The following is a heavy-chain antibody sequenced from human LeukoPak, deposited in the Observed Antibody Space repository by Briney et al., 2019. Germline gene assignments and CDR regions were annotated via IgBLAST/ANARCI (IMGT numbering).Heavy chain of an antibody. D-gene: IGHD5-12*01. CDR1: GGSISSYY. CDR2: IYYSGST. J-gene: IGHJ4*02. V-gene: IGHV4-59*01. CDR3: ASGYAHFDY. Sequence: SETLSLTCTVSGGSISSYYWSWIRQPPGKGLEWIGYIYYSGSTNYNPSLKSRVTISVDTSKNQFSLKLSSVTAADTAVYCCASGYAHFDYWGQGTLVTVSS.